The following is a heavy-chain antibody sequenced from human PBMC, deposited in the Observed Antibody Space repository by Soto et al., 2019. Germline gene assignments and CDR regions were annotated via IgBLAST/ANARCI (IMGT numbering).Heavy chain of an antibody. CDR1: GFTFSSYA. CDR3: ARDYYDILTADIDYYSGMDV. V-gene: IGHV3-30-3*01. D-gene: IGHD3-9*01. Sequence: GGSLRLSCAASGFTFSSYAMHWVRQAPGKGLEWVAVISYDGSNKYYADSVKGRFTISRDNSKNTLYLQMNSLRAEDTAVYYCARDYYDILTADIDYYSGMDVWGQGTTVTVSS. J-gene: IGHJ6*02. CDR2: ISYDGSNK.